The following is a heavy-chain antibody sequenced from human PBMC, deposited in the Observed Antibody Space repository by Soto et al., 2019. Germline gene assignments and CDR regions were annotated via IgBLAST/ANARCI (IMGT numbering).Heavy chain of an antibody. D-gene: IGHD3-10*01. CDR2: IYYSGST. CDR3: ARAMVRGPPNWFDP. Sequence: SETPSLTCTVCVGSISSYYWSWIRQPPGKGLEWIGYIYYSGSTNYNPSLKSRVTISVDTSKNQFSLKLSSVTAADTAVYYCARAMVRGPPNWFDPWGQGTLVTVSS. V-gene: IGHV4-59*08. J-gene: IGHJ5*02. CDR1: VGSISSYY.